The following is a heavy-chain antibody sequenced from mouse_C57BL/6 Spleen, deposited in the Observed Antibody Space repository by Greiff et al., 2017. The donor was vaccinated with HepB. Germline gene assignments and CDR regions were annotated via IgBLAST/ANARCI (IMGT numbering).Heavy chain of an antibody. CDR2: IDPEDGDT. V-gene: IGHV14-1*01. Sequence: VQLQQSGAELVRPGASVKLSCTASGFNIKDYYMHWVKQRPEQGLEWIGRIDPEDGDTEYAPKFQGKATMTADTSSNTAYLQLSSLTSEDTAVYYCRAYYYGSSYDYWGQGTTLTVSS. J-gene: IGHJ2*01. CDR3: RAYYYGSSYDY. D-gene: IGHD1-1*01. CDR1: GFNIKDYY.